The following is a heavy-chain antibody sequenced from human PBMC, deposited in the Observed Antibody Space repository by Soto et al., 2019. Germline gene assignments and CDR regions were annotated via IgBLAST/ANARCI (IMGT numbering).Heavy chain of an antibody. V-gene: IGHV3-33*01. Sequence: GGSLRLSCAASGFTFSSYGMHWVRQAPGKGLEWVAVIWYDGSNKYYADSVKGRFTISRDNSKNTLYLQMNSLRAEDTAVYYCARLYGDYEARYYYMDVWGKGTTVTVSS. D-gene: IGHD4-17*01. CDR3: ARLYGDYEARYYYMDV. CDR1: GFTFSSYG. J-gene: IGHJ6*03. CDR2: IWYDGSNK.